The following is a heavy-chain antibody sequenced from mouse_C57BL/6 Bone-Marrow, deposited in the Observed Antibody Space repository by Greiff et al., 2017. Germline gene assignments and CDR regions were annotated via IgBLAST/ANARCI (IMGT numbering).Heavy chain of an antibody. V-gene: IGHV2-5*01. CDR1: GFSLTSYG. CDR2: IWRGGST. D-gene: IGHD2-1*01. J-gene: IGHJ1*03. CDR3: AKEGYYGNLYWYFDV. Sequence: VQLQESGPGLVQPSQSLSISCTVSGFSLTSYGVHWVRQSPGKGLEWLGVIWRGGSTDYNAAFMSRLSITKDNSKSQVFFKMNSLQADDTAIYYCAKEGYYGNLYWYFDVGGTGTTVTVSS.